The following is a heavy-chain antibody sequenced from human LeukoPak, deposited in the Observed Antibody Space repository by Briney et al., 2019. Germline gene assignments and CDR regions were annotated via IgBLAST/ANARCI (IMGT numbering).Heavy chain of an antibody. CDR3: ARGERYSGYDSLGDY. CDR2: ISSSSYI. V-gene: IGHV3-21*01. CDR1: EFTFSSYS. J-gene: IGHJ4*02. D-gene: IGHD5-12*01. Sequence: GGSLRLSCAASEFTFSSYSMNWVRQAPGKGLEWVSSISSSSYIYYADSLKGRFTISRDNAKNSLYLQMNSLRAEDTAVYYCARGERYSGYDSLGDYWGQGTLVTVSS.